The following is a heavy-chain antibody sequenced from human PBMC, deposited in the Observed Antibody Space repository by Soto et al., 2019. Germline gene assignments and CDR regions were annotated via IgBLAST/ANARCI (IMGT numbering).Heavy chain of an antibody. Sequence: PGGSLRLSCAPSGFIFSNYAMHWVRQAPGKGLEWVGVIWYDGSNSEHAESVKGRFSISRDNSKNTLYLQMNSLRAEDTAVYYCAKEWSDARTREKCGLVDYWGQGALVTVSS. J-gene: IGHJ4*02. CDR3: AKEWSDARTREKCGLVDY. CDR1: GFIFSNYA. D-gene: IGHD2-8*01. V-gene: IGHV3-33*06. CDR2: IWYDGSNS.